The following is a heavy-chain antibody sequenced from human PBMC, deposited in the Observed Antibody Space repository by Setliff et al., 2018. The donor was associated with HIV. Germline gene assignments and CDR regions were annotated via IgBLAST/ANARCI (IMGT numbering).Heavy chain of an antibody. CDR3: AIGIGFCSGGSCWGI. J-gene: IGHJ3*02. V-gene: IGHV1-24*01. D-gene: IGHD2-15*01. Sequence: ASVKVSCKVSGNSLTESSMHWVRQAPGKGLEWMGGFDPEDGETIYAQKFQGRVTMTEDTSTDTGYMELSSLGSEDTALYYCAIGIGFCSGGSCWGIWGQGTMVTVSS. CDR1: GNSLTESS. CDR2: FDPEDGET.